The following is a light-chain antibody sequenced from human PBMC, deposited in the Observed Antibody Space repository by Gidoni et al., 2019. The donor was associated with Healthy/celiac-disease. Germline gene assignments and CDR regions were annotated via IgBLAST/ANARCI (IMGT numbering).Light chain of an antibody. J-gene: IGKJ1*01. CDR1: QSISSY. CDR3: QQSYSTPQT. CDR2: AAY. Sequence: DIQLTQSPSSLSASVGDRVTITCRASQSISSYLNWYQQKPGNAPKLLIYAAYSLQSVVPSRFSVSVSGTDFTLTISSLQPEDFATYYSQQSYSTPQTFGQGTKVEIK. V-gene: IGKV1-39*01.